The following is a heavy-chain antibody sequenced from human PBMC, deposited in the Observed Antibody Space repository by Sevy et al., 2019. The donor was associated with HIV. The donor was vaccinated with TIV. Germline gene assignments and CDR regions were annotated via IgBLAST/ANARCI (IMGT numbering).Heavy chain of an antibody. J-gene: IGHJ6*02. Sequence: GGSLRLSCAASGFTFSSYSMNWVRQAPGKGLEWVSYISSSGTIYYADSVMGRFTISRDNARNSLNLQMNSLRDDDTAVYYCARGPSNYVFWSGPLDYGMDVWGQGTTVTVSS. V-gene: IGHV3-48*02. CDR3: ARGPSNYVFWSGPLDYGMDV. CDR2: ISSSGTI. D-gene: IGHD3-3*01. CDR1: GFTFSSYS.